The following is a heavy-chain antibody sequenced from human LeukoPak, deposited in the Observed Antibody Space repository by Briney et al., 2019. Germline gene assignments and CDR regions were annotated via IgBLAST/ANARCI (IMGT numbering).Heavy chain of an antibody. CDR3: ARGGSSQVDY. V-gene: IGHV3-21*01. J-gene: IGHJ4*02. Sequence: GGSLRLSCPASGFTFSSYSMNWVRQAPGKGLEWVSSISSSSSYIYYADSVKGRFTISRDNAKNSLYLRMNSLRAEDTAVYYCARGGSSQVDYWGQGTLVTVSS. CDR2: ISSSSSYI. CDR1: GFTFSSYS.